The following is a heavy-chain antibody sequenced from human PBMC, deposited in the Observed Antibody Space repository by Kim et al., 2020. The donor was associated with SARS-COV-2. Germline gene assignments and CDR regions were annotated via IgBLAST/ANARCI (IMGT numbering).Heavy chain of an antibody. D-gene: IGHD4-17*01. CDR3: ARVYGDYLGVFDY. J-gene: IGHJ4*02. CDR1: GFTFSSYA. Sequence: GGSLRLSCAASGFTFSSYAMHWVRQAPGKGLEWVAVISYDGSNKYYADSVKGRFTISRDNSKNTLYLQMNSLRAEDTAVYYCARVYGDYLGVFDYWGQGTLVTVSS. V-gene: IGHV3-30*04. CDR2: ISYDGSNK.